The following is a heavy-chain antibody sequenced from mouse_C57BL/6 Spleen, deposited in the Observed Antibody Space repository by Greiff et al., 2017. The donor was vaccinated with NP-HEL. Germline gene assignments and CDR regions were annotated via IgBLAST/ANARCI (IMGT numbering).Heavy chain of an antibody. Sequence: EVKLMESGGGLVKPGGSLKLSCAASGFTFSSYAMSWVRQTPEKRLEWVATISDGGSYTYYPDNVKGRFTISRDNAKNNLYLQMSHLKSEDTAMYYCAREAYYYGSSYWYFDVWGTGTTVTVSS. CDR3: AREAYYYGSSYWYFDV. D-gene: IGHD1-1*01. J-gene: IGHJ1*03. CDR1: GFTFSSYA. CDR2: ISDGGSYT. V-gene: IGHV5-4*01.